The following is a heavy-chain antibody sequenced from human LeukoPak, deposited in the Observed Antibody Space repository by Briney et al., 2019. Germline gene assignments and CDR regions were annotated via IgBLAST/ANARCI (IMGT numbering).Heavy chain of an antibody. CDR1: GGSFSGYY. CDR3: ARGWQMATLEY. D-gene: IGHD5-24*01. V-gene: IGHV4-34*01. J-gene: IGHJ4*01. Sequence: SETLSLTCAVYGGSFSGYYWSWIRQPPGKGLEWIGEINHSGSTNYNPSLKSRVTISVDTSKNQFSLKLSSVTAADTAVYYCARGWQMATLEYRGHGNPGTVSS. CDR2: INHSGST.